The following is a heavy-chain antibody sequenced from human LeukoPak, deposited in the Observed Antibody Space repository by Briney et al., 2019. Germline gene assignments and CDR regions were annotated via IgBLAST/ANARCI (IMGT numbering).Heavy chain of an antibody. V-gene: IGHV4-59*04. CDR1: GDSMSSYY. CDR3: ARRKSITMVRGRDNWFDP. Sequence: SETLSLTCTVSGDSMSSYYWSWIRQPPGKGLEWIGYIYYSGSTYYNPSLKSRVTISVDTSKNQFSLKLSSVTAADTAVYYCARRKSITMVRGRDNWFDPWGQGTLVTVSS. CDR2: IYYSGST. J-gene: IGHJ5*02. D-gene: IGHD3-10*01.